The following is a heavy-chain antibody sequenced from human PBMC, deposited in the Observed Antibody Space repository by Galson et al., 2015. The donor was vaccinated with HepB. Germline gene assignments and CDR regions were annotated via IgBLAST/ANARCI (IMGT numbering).Heavy chain of an antibody. CDR3: AKAYCSSTSCYSDY. D-gene: IGHD2-2*01. V-gene: IGHV3-9*01. CDR1: GFTFDDYA. J-gene: IGHJ4*02. Sequence: SLRLSCAVSGFTFDDYAMHWVRQAPGKGLEWVSGISWNSGSIGYADSVKGRFTISRDNAKNSLYLQMNSLRAEDTALYYCAKAYCSSTSCYSDYWGQGALVTVSS. CDR2: ISWNSGSI.